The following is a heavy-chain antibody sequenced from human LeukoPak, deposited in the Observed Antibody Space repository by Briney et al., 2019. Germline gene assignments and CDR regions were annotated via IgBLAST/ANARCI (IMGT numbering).Heavy chain of an antibody. Sequence: GGSLRLSCAASGFTFSSYAMSWVRQAPGKGLEWVSAITGSGGSTYYADSVKGRFTISRDNSKNTLYLQMNSLTTEDTAVYYCAKDRASSWWHFDLWGRGTLVTVSS. V-gene: IGHV3-23*01. CDR2: ITGSGGST. CDR1: GFTFSSYA. D-gene: IGHD1-26*01. J-gene: IGHJ2*01. CDR3: AKDRASSWWHFDL.